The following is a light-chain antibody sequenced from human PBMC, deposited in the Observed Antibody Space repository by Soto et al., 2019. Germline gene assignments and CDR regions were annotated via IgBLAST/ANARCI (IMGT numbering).Light chain of an antibody. CDR1: QSVSSN. CDR3: QQYGSLSWT. CDR2: GAS. V-gene: IGKV3D-15*01. Sequence: EIVMTQSPVTLSLSPGERATLSCRSSQSVSSNLAWYQQKPGQAPWLLIFGASTRATGIPARFSGSGSGTEFTLTISSLQSEDFAVYYCQQYGSLSWTFGQGTKVDIK. J-gene: IGKJ1*01.